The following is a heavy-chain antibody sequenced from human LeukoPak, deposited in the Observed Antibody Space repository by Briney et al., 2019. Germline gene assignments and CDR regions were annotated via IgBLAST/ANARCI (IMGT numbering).Heavy chain of an antibody. J-gene: IGHJ4*02. Sequence: PGGSLRLSCAASGLTFSSYAMSWVRQAPGKGLEWVSAISGSGGSTYYADSVKGRFTISRDNSKNSLYLQMNSLRAEDAAVYYCAKAPVTSCRGAFCYPFDYWGQGTLVTVSS. CDR2: ISGSGGST. D-gene: IGHD2-15*01. CDR3: AKAPVTSCRGAFCYPFDY. V-gene: IGHV3-23*01. CDR1: GLTFSSYA.